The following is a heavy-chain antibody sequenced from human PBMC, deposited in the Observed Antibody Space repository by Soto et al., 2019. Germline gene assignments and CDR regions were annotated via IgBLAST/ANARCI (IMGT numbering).Heavy chain of an antibody. V-gene: IGHV4-31*03. CDR1: GGSISSGGYY. CDR3: ASSGYSYGYFDY. J-gene: IGHJ4*02. Sequence: SETLSLTCTVSGGSISSGGYYWSWIRQHPGTGLEWIGYIYYSGSTYYNPSLKSRVTISVDTSKNQFSLKLSSVTAADTAVYYCASSGYSYGYFDYWGQGTLVTVSS. CDR2: IYYSGST. D-gene: IGHD5-18*01.